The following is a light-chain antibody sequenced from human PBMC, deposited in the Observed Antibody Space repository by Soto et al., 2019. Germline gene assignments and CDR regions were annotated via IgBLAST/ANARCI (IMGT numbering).Light chain of an antibody. Sequence: EIVLTQSPGTLSLSPGERATLSCRARQSVSSSYLAWYQQKPGQAPRLLIYGASSRATGIPDRFSGSGSGTDFTLTISRLEHEDLAVYYCQQYGSTQWTFGQGTKVEIK. J-gene: IGKJ1*01. CDR3: QQYGSTQWT. CDR2: GAS. V-gene: IGKV3-20*01. CDR1: QSVSSSY.